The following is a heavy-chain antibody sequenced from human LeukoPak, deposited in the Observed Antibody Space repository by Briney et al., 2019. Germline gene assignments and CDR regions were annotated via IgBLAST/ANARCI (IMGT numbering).Heavy chain of an antibody. Sequence: GASVKVSCKASGYTFTGYYMHWVRQAPGQGLEWMGWINPNSGGTNYAQKFQGRVTMTRDTSISTAYIELSRLRSDDTAVYYCARTRRIAAAGKGNWFDPWGQGTLVTVSS. D-gene: IGHD6-13*01. CDR3: ARTRRIAAAGKGNWFDP. V-gene: IGHV1-2*02. J-gene: IGHJ5*02. CDR2: INPNSGGT. CDR1: GYTFTGYY.